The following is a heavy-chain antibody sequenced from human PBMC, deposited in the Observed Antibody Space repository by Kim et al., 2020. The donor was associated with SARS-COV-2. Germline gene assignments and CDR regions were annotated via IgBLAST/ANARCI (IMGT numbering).Heavy chain of an antibody. J-gene: IGHJ5*02. Sequence: YTPYLKSRVTMSVDTSKNPFSLKLGSVTAADTAVYYCAQGSSGLNWFDPWGQGTLVTVSS. V-gene: IGHV4-39*01. CDR3: AQGSSGLNWFDP. D-gene: IGHD6-13*01.